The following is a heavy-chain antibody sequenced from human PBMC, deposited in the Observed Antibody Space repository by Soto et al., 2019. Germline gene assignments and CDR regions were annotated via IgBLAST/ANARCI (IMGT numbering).Heavy chain of an antibody. CDR1: GGSITGYY. J-gene: IGHJ4*02. CDR2: VFYKGNT. D-gene: IGHD5-18*01. CDR3: ARSGDSFGFTDY. V-gene: IGHV4-59*01. Sequence: QVQLQESGPGLVKPSETLSLTCTVSGGSITGYYWTWIRQPPGKGLEWIGYVFYKGNTNYNPSLKSRVTISVDTSATQFSLRLSSVTAADTAVYYCARSGDSFGFTDYWGQGTLVTVSS.